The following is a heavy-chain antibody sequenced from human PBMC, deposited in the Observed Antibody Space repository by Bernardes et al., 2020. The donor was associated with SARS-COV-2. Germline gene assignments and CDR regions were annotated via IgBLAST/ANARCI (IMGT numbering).Heavy chain of an antibody. Sequence: SETLSLTCTVSGGSISSGGYYWSWIRQHPGKGLEWIGYIYYSGSTYYNPSLKSRVTISVDTSKNQFSLKLSSVTAADTAVYYCARDKRGYSYIDPWGQGTLVTVSS. CDR3: ARDKRGYSYIDP. CDR1: GGSISSGGYY. J-gene: IGHJ5*02. V-gene: IGHV4-31*03. CDR2: IYYSGST. D-gene: IGHD5-18*01.